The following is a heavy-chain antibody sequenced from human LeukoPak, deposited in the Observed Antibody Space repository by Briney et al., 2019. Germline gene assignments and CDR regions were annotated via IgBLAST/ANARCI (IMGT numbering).Heavy chain of an antibody. V-gene: IGHV4-59*01. J-gene: IGHJ5*02. D-gene: IGHD1-1*01. CDR2: IYYTGSA. CDR3: ARHGTSGTNLNWFDP. Sequence: SETLSLTCTVSGGSISTYYWSWIRQPPGKGLEWIGYIYYTGSAKYNPSLKSRVTMSVDTSKNQFSLKVTSVTAADTAVYYCARHGTSGTNLNWFDPWGQGTLVTVSS. CDR1: GGSISTYY.